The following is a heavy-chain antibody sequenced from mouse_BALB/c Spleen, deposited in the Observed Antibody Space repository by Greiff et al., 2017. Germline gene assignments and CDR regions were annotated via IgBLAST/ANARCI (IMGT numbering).Heavy chain of an antibody. CDR3: ARNYGSSAWFAY. J-gene: IGHJ3*01. D-gene: IGHD1-1*01. V-gene: IGHV3-8*02. CDR2: ISYSGST. Sequence: EVQVVESGPSLVKPSQTLSLTCSVTGDSITSGYWNWIRKFPGNKLEYMGYISYSGSTYYNPSLKSRISITRDTSKNQYYLQLNSVTTEDTATYYCARNYGSSAWFAYWGQGTLVTVSA. CDR1: GDSITSGY.